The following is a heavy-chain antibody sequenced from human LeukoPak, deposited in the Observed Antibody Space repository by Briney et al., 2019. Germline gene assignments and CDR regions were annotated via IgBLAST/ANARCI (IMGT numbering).Heavy chain of an antibody. D-gene: IGHD5-24*01. CDR3: AKEAYIEMATITPDY. CDR2: IWYDGSNK. V-gene: IGHV3-33*06. CDR1: GFTFSSYG. Sequence: GGSLRLSCAASGFTFSSYGMHWVRQAPGKGLEWVAVIWYDGSNKYYADSVKGRFTISRDNSKNTLYLQLNSLRAEDTAVYYCAKEAYIEMATITPDYWGQGTLVTVSS. J-gene: IGHJ4*02.